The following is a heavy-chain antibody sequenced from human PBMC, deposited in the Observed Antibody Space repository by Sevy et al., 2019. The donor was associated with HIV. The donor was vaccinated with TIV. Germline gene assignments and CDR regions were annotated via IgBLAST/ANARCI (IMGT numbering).Heavy chain of an antibody. Sequence: SETLSLTCAVSGYSISSGYYWGWIRQPPWKGLEWIGSIYHSGSTYYNPSLKSRVTISLDTSKNQFSLKLSSVTAADTAVYYCARDIKGFFSYGYFDYWGQGTLVTVSS. CDR1: GYSISSGYY. CDR2: IYHSGST. CDR3: ARDIKGFFSYGYFDY. V-gene: IGHV4-38-2*02. J-gene: IGHJ4*02. D-gene: IGHD5-18*01.